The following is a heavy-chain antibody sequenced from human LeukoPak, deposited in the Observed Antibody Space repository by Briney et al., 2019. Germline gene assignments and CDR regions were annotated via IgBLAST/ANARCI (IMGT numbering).Heavy chain of an antibody. V-gene: IGHV4-59*01. CDR1: GGSISSYY. CDR2: IYYSGST. J-gene: IGHJ3*02. Sequence: SETLFLTCTVSGGSISSYYWSWIRQPPGKGLEWIGYIYYSGSTNYNPSLKSRVTISVDTSKNQFSLKLSSVTAADTAVYYCARENYLGIEAFDIWGQGTMVTVSS. D-gene: IGHD7-27*01. CDR3: ARENYLGIEAFDI.